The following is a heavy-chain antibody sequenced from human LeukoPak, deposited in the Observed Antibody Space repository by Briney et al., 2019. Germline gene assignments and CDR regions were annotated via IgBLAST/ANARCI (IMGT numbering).Heavy chain of an antibody. CDR1: GGSISSYY. J-gene: IGHJ4*02. V-gene: IGHV4-59*12. CDR2: IYYSGST. CDR3: ARRPKISSSWYVAPSGY. D-gene: IGHD6-13*01. Sequence: SETLSLTCTVSGGSISSYYWSWIRQPPGKGLEWIGYIYYSGSTNYNPSLKSRVTISVDTSKNQFSLKLSSVTAADTAVYYCARRPKISSSWYVAPSGYWGQGTLVTVSS.